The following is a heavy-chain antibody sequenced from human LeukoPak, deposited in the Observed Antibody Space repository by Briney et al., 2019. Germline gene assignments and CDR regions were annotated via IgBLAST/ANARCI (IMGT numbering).Heavy chain of an antibody. V-gene: IGHV1-69*01. Sequence: SVKVSCKASGGTFSSYAISWVRQAPGQGLEWMGGIIPIFGTANYAQKFQGRVTITADESTGAAYMELSSLRSEDTAVYYCASFNDFWSGYYSDHYYYYYYMDVWGKGTTVTVSS. J-gene: IGHJ6*03. CDR1: GGTFSSYA. CDR3: ASFNDFWSGYYSDHYYYYYYMDV. D-gene: IGHD3-3*01. CDR2: IIPIFGTA.